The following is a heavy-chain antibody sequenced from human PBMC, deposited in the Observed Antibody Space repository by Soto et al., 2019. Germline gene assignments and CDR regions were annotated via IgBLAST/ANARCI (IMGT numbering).Heavy chain of an antibody. Sequence: ASVKVSGKASGYTFTSYDINWVRQATGQGPEWMGWMSPNTGTIVYAQKLQGRVTMTRNTSTSTAYMTLSSLRSEDTAVYYCARDRPGIKTYEAFDIWGQGTTVTVSS. V-gene: IGHV1-8*01. J-gene: IGHJ3*02. CDR3: ARDRPGIKTYEAFDI. CDR1: GYTFTSYD. CDR2: MSPNTGTI. D-gene: IGHD1-20*01.